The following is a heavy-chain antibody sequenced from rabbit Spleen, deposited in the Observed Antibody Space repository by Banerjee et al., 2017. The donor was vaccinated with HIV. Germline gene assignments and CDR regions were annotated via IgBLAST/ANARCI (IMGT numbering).Heavy chain of an antibody. CDR2: IYGGGSGST. CDR3: ARGSATMTLVITGYYLSL. CDR1: GFPFSNKAV. V-gene: IGHV1S45*01. Sequence: QEQLEESGGGLVKPEGSLTLTCKASGFPFSNKAVMCWVRQAPGKGLEWIACIYGGGSGSTAYASWAKGRFTVSKTSSTTVTLQMTSLTAEDTATYFCARGSATMTLVITGYYLSLWGPGTLVTVS. J-gene: IGHJ6*01. D-gene: IGHD2-1*01.